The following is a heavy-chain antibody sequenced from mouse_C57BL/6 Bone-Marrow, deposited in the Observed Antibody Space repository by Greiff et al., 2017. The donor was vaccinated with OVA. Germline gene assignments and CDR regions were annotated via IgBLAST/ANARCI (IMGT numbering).Heavy chain of an antibody. CDR1: GYTFTSYG. J-gene: IGHJ1*03. Sequence: VQLQQSGAELARPGASVKLSCKASGYTFTSYGISWVKQRTGQGLEWIGEIYPRSGNTYYNEKFKGKATLTADKSSSTAYMELRSLTSEDSAVYFCASSPHYYGSSYVRYFDVWGTGTTVTVSS. CDR2: IYPRSGNT. V-gene: IGHV1-81*01. CDR3: ASSPHYYGSSYVRYFDV. D-gene: IGHD1-1*01.